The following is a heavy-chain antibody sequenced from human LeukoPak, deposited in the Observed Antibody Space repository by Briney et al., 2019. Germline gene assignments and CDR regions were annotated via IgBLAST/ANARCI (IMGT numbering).Heavy chain of an antibody. CDR3: ARAGSGLSIGAFDI. Sequence: GGSLRLSCAASGFTFSSYAMHWVRQAPGKGLEWVAVISYDVSNKYYADSVKGRFTISRDNSKNTLYLQMNSLRAEDTAVYYCARAGSGLSIGAFDIWGQGTMVTVSS. V-gene: IGHV3-30*04. CDR1: GFTFSSYA. D-gene: IGHD3-10*01. CDR2: ISYDVSNK. J-gene: IGHJ3*02.